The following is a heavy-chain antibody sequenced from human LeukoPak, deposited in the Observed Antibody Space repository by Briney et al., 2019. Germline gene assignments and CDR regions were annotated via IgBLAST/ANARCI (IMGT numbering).Heavy chain of an antibody. J-gene: IGHJ6*02. CDR2: ISSSSSYI. Sequence: GGSLRLSCAASGFTFSSYSMNWVRQAPGKGLEWVSSISSSSSYIYYADSVKGRFTISRDNAKNSLYLQMNSPRAEDTAVYYCARDGTGSGSYYPYYYYYGMDVWGQGTTVTVSS. CDR3: ARDGTGSGSYYPYYYYYGMDV. CDR1: GFTFSSYS. D-gene: IGHD3-10*01. V-gene: IGHV3-21*01.